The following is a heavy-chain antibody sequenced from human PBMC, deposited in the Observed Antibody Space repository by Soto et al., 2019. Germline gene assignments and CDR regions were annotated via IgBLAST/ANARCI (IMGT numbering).Heavy chain of an antibody. D-gene: IGHD6-13*01. Sequence: ASVKVSCKASGYTFTSYDINWLRQAPGQGIEWMGWISAYNGNTNYAQKLQGRVTMTTDTSTSTAYMELRSLRSDDTAVYYCARVGPSAAGPYYYYGMDVWGQGPTVTVSS. V-gene: IGHV1-18*01. CDR1: GYTFTSYD. CDR3: ARVGPSAAGPYYYYGMDV. J-gene: IGHJ6*02. CDR2: ISAYNGNT.